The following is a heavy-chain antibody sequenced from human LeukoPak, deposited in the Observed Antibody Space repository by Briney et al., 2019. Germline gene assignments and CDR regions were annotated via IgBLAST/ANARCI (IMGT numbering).Heavy chain of an antibody. Sequence: SVKVSCKASGGTFSSYAISWVRQAPGQGLEWMGGIIPIFGTANYAQKFQGRVTITADESTSTAYMELSSLRSEDTAVYYCARAARFEGFYYDSSGYYSYWGQGTLVTVSS. J-gene: IGHJ4*02. V-gene: IGHV1-69*13. D-gene: IGHD3-22*01. CDR1: GGTFSSYA. CDR2: IIPIFGTA. CDR3: ARAARFEGFYYDSSGYYSY.